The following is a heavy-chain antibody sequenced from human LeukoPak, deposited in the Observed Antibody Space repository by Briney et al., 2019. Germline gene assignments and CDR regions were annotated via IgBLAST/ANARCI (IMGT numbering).Heavy chain of an antibody. J-gene: IGHJ4*02. CDR3: ARGPRAYTSGWYYFDY. Sequence: PGGCLRLSCAASGFTFSSYEINWVRQAPGKRLEWVSYISNSGSTIYYADSVKGRFTISRDNAKDSLYLQMNSLRAEDTAVYYCARGPRAYTSGWYYFDYWGQGTLVTVSS. D-gene: IGHD6-19*01. V-gene: IGHV3-48*03. CDR1: GFTFSSYE. CDR2: ISNSGSTI.